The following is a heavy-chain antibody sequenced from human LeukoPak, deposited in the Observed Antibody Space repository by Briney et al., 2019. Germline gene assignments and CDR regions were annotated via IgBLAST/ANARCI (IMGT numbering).Heavy chain of an antibody. V-gene: IGHV5-51*04. D-gene: IGHD4-23*01. CDR2: IYHGESDT. CDR1: GYSFTSYW. Sequence: ESLKISCKGSGYSFTSYWIGWVRQMPGKGLEWMGIIYHGESDTRYSLSFQVQVTSSADKPNRSAYLQWSSVKASDTARYYCAVLQDYGGNSADYWGQGTLVTVSS. J-gene: IGHJ4*02. CDR3: AVLQDYGGNSADY.